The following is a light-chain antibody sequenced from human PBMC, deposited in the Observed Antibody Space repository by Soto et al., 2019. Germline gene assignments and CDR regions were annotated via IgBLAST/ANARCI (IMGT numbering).Light chain of an antibody. CDR2: DDN. J-gene: IGLJ1*01. CDR1: NMGDKG. CDR3: QVWDSSSDHHG. Sequence: SYELTQPPPVCVARGRTARITCGGKNMGDKGVHWYQQRLCQAPVLVVYDDNRRPSGIPERCSGSNSGNTSTLTLSRVEAGDEADYYCQVWDSSSDHHGFGSGTKVTVL. V-gene: IGLV3-21*02.